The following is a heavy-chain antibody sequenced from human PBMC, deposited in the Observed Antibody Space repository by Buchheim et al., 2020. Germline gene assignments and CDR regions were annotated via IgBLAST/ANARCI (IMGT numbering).Heavy chain of an antibody. Sequence: VQLVESGGDLVKPGGSLRLSCAASGFTFTDYYMNWIRQAPGKGLEWVSAISGSGGSTYYADSVKGRFTISRDNSKNTLYLQMNSLRAEDTAVYYCAKDFGMTTVTTLDYWGQGTL. CDR3: AKDFGMTTVTTLDY. V-gene: IGHV3-23*04. CDR1: GFTFTDYY. CDR2: ISGSGGST. D-gene: IGHD4-17*01. J-gene: IGHJ4*02.